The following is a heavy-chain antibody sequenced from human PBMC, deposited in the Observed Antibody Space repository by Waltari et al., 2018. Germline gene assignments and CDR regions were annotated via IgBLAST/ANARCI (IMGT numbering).Heavy chain of an antibody. Sequence: QVQLVQSGAEVKKPGASVKVSCKASGYTFTSYGISWVRQAPGQGREWMGWISAYNGNTNYAQKLQGRVTMTTDTSTSTAFMDLGSLGTEDTALYFCAKGDQWGSGWIYIFDIWGQGTMVTVSS. J-gene: IGHJ3*02. CDR1: GYTFTSYG. D-gene: IGHD5-12*01. V-gene: IGHV1-18*01. CDR3: AKGDQWGSGWIYIFDI. CDR2: ISAYNGNT.